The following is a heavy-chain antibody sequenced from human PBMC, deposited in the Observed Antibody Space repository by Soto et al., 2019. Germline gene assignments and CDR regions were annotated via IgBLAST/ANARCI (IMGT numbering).Heavy chain of an antibody. CDR3: AKTPWGRYYTHYFDH. Sequence: QVQLVESGGGVVRPGGSLRLSCAASGFTFSVYAMHWVRQAPGKGLEWVASISFDGTDIYYADSVKGRLAISRDNSESTLYLQMNSLRPEDTAVYFCAKTPWGRYYTHYFDHWGQGTLVTVSS. CDR1: GFTFSVYA. V-gene: IGHV3-30*18. CDR2: ISFDGTDI. J-gene: IGHJ4*02. D-gene: IGHD3-10*01.